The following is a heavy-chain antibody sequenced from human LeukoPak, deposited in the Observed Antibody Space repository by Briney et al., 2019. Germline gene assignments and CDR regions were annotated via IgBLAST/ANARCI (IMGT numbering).Heavy chain of an antibody. J-gene: IGHJ3*02. Sequence: GGSLRLSCAASGFTVSSNYMSWVRQAPGKGLEWVSVIYSGGSTYYADSVKGRFTISRDNSKNTLYLQMNSLRAEDTAVYYCARECSGGSCDDAFDIWGQGTMATVSS. CDR1: GFTVSSNY. CDR3: ARECSGGSCDDAFDI. CDR2: IYSGGST. D-gene: IGHD2-15*01. V-gene: IGHV3-53*01.